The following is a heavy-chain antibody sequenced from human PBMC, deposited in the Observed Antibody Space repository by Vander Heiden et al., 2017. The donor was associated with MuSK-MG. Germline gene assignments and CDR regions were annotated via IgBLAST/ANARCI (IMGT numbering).Heavy chain of an antibody. CDR3: AKRSGWYSRVFDY. D-gene: IGHD6-19*01. V-gene: IGHV3-23*01. CDR2: ISGSGGST. CDR1: GITFSSYA. Sequence: EVQPLASGAGLVQPGGSLSHPCAASGITFSSYAMSWVRQAPGKGLEWVSAISGSGGSTYYADSVKGRFTISRDNSKNTLYLQMNSLRAEDTAVYYCAKRSGWYSRVFDYWGQGTLVTVSS. J-gene: IGHJ4*02.